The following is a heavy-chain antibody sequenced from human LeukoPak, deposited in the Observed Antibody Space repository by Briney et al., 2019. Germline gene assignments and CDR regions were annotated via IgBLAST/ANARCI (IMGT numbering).Heavy chain of an antibody. V-gene: IGHV3-74*01. CDR3: ASQYYYDSSGYYREHDY. Sequence: GGSLRLSCAASGFTFSSYWMHWVRHAPGKGLVWVSRINSDGSSTSYADSVKGRFTISRDNAKNTLYLQMNSLRAEDTAVYYCASQYYYDSSGYYREHDYWGQGTLVTVS. D-gene: IGHD3-22*01. CDR2: INSDGSST. CDR1: GFTFSSYW. J-gene: IGHJ4*02.